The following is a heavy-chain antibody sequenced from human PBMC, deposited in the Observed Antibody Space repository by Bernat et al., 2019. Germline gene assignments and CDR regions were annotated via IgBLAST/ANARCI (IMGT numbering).Heavy chain of an antibody. CDR1: GFTFSTFG. J-gene: IGHJ4*02. Sequence: QVQLVESGGGVVQPGRSLRLSCAASGFTFSTFGMHWVRQAPGKGLEWVAAISYDGGNQYYGDSVKGRFTVSRDNSKNALYLQMTSLRVEDTAVYYCALPGGGEYCTSNRWSLDYWGQGTLVNVSS. CDR3: ALPGGGEYCTSNRWSLDY. D-gene: IGHD2/OR15-2a*01. CDR2: ISYDGGNQ. V-gene: IGHV3-33*01.